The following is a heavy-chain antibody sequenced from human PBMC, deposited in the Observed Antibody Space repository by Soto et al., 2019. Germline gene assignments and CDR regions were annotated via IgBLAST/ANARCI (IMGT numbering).Heavy chain of an antibody. Sequence: SETLSLTCVVSGDSISSTHWWTWVRQTPGTGLEWIGEVYHTGSTNYNPSLKSRVTISVDKSKNQFSLKLSSVTAADTAVYYCARRIAVAGTFDYWGQGTLVTVSS. CDR1: GDSISSTHW. D-gene: IGHD6-19*01. J-gene: IGHJ4*02. V-gene: IGHV4-4*02. CDR2: VYHTGST. CDR3: ARRIAVAGTFDY.